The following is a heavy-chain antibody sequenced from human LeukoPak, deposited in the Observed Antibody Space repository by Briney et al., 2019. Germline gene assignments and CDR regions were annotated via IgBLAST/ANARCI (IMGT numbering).Heavy chain of an antibody. CDR3: AREGLWFGESDPFDY. D-gene: IGHD3-10*01. V-gene: IGHV3-7*01. CDR1: GFTFSSYW. J-gene: IGHJ4*02. Sequence: GGSLRLSCAASGFTFSSYWMSWVRQAPGKGLEWVANIKQDGTEKYYVDSVKGRFTISRDNAKSSLYLQMNSLRAEDTAVYYCAREGLWFGESDPFDYWGQGTLVTVSS. CDR2: IKQDGTEK.